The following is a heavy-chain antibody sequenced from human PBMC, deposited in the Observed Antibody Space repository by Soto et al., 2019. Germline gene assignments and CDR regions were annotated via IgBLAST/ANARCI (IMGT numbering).Heavy chain of an antibody. V-gene: IGHV4-30-4*01. CDR2: IYYSGST. Sequence: SETPSLTCTVSGGSISSGDYYWSWIRQPPGKGLEWIGYIYYSGSTYYNPSLKSRVTISVDTSKNQFSLKLSSVTAADTAVYYCARFGRYSSGGSCHTSYYYYYYGMDVWGQGTTVTVSS. CDR3: ARFGRYSSGGSCHTSYYYYYYGMDV. CDR1: GGSISSGDYY. J-gene: IGHJ6*02. D-gene: IGHD2-15*01.